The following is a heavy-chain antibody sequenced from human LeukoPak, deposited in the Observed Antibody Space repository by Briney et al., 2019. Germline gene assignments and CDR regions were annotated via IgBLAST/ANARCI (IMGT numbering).Heavy chain of an antibody. CDR1: GFTFSSYG. CDR3: ARGWATTQYTYYFDY. CDR2: IWYDGSNK. D-gene: IGHD5-12*01. Sequence: GRSLRLSCAAFGFTFSSYGMHWVRQAPGKGLEWVAVIWYDGSNKYSADSVKGRFTISRDNSKNTLYLQMNSLRAEDTAVYYCARGWATTQYTYYFDYWGQGTLVTVSS. V-gene: IGHV3-33*01. J-gene: IGHJ4*02.